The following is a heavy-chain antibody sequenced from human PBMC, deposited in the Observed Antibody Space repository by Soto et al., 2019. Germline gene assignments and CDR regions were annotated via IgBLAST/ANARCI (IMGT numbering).Heavy chain of an antibody. Sequence: PGGSLRLSCAASGFTFSYSAVGWVRQAPGKGLEWVSSISASGYSTYYADSVKGRFTISRDTSKNTLYLQTNSLRAEDTAMYYCANMGRDAYKPIDSWGQGSLVTVSS. V-gene: IGHV3-23*01. CDR1: GFTFSYSA. CDR3: ANMGRDAYKPIDS. J-gene: IGHJ4*02. D-gene: IGHD3-16*01. CDR2: ISASGYST.